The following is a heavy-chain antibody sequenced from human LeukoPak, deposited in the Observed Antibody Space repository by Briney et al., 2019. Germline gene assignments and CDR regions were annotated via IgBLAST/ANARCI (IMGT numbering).Heavy chain of an antibody. V-gene: IGHV4-30-2*01. Sequence: PSQTLSLTCAVSGGSVTGGGFSWSWIRQPPGKALEWIGYIYHTRATYYNPSLKSRVTISIDRSKNLFSLKLYSVTAADTALYCCVRAPHSCYCSGGSCPLYFDCLGQAELVTDSS. J-gene: IGHJ4*02. CDR3: VRAPHSCYCSGGSCPLYFDC. D-gene: IGHD2-15*01. CDR2: IYHTRAT. CDR1: GGSVTGGGFS.